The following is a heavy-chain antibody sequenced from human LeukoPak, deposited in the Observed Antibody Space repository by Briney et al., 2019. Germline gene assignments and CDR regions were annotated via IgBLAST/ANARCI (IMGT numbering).Heavy chain of an antibody. CDR3: ARGYGSNYGYLDY. J-gene: IGHJ4*02. CDR2: IWFDGSHK. V-gene: IGHV3-33*01. Sequence: PGRSLRLSCAASGFTFSSSGMHWARQAPGKGLEWVAVIWFDGSHKYYADTVKGRFTISRDNSKNTLYLQMNSLRAEDTAVYYCARGYGSNYGYLDYWGQGTLVTVSS. CDR1: GFTFSSSG. D-gene: IGHD3-10*01.